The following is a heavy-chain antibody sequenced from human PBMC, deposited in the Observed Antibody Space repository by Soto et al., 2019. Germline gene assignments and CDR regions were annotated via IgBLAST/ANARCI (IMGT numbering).Heavy chain of an antibody. Sequence: SVKVSCKASGGTFSSYAISWVRQAPGQGLEWMGGIIPIFGTANYAQKFQGRVTITADESTSTAYMELSSLRSEDTAVYYCARENYDILTGYYYYYGMDVWGQGTTVTV. CDR1: GGTFSSYA. J-gene: IGHJ6*02. D-gene: IGHD3-9*01. CDR3: ARENYDILTGYYYYYGMDV. CDR2: IIPIFGTA. V-gene: IGHV1-69*13.